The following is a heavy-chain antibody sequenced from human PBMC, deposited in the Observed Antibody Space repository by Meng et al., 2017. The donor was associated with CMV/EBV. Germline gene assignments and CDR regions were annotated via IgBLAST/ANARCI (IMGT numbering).Heavy chain of an antibody. D-gene: IGHD2-2*01. CDR1: GFTFSVYA. V-gene: IGHV3-23*03. J-gene: IGHJ6*02. Sequence: GGSLRLSCAASGFTFSVYAMTWVRQAPGKGLEWVSIIYSGGSSTYYADSLKGRFTISRDDSKNTLYLQMNSLRAEDTAVYYCARAIHGAQVVPAKLTVYYYGMDVWGQGTTVTVSS. CDR2: IYSGGSST. CDR3: ARAIHGAQVVPAKLTVYYYGMDV.